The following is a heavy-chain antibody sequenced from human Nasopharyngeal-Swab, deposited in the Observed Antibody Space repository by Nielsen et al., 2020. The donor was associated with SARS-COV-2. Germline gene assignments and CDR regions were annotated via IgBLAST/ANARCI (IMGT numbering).Heavy chain of an antibody. CDR3: AKGTGGYQLLYFDY. V-gene: IGHV3-64*04. J-gene: IGHJ4*02. D-gene: IGHD2-2*01. Sequence: GGSLRLSCSASGFTFSSYAMHWVRQAPGKGLEYVSAISGSGGSTYYADSVKGRFTISRDNSKNTLYLQMNSLRAEDTAVYYCAKGTGGYQLLYFDYWGQGTLVTVSS. CDR1: GFTFSSYA. CDR2: ISGSGGST.